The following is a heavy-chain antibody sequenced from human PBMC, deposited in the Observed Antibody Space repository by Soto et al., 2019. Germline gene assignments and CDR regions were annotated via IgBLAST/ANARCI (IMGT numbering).Heavy chain of an antibody. CDR3: ARVGGPYCSSTSCYTSNWFDP. CDR2: IIPIFGTA. V-gene: IGHV1-69*01. CDR1: GGTFSSYA. D-gene: IGHD2-2*02. Sequence: QVQLVQSGAEVKKPGSSVKVSCKASGGTFSSYAISWVRQAPGQGLEWMVGIIPIFGTATYAQKFQGRVTITADESTSTAYMELSSLRSEDTAVYYGARVGGPYCSSTSCYTSNWFDPWGQGTLVTVSS. J-gene: IGHJ5*02.